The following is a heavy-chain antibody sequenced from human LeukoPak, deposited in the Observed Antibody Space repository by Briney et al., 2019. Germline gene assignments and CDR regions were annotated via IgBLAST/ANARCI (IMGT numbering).Heavy chain of an antibody. V-gene: IGHV4-59*01. CDR3: AGGAIVYYFDY. J-gene: IGHJ4*02. Sequence: SETLSLTCTVSGGSISSYYWSWIRQPPGKGLEWIGYIYNSGSTNYNPSLKSRVTISLDTSKNQFSLQLNSVTAADTAVYYCAGGAIVYYFDYWGQGTLVTVSS. CDR1: GGSISSYY. D-gene: IGHD3-16*02. CDR2: IYNSGST.